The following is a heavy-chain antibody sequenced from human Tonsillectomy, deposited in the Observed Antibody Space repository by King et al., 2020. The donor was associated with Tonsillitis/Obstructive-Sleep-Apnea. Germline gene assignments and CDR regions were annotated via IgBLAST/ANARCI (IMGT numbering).Heavy chain of an antibody. D-gene: IGHD3-22*01. Sequence: QLVQSGAEVKKSGESLRISCEASGYSFTSYWIGWVRQMPGKGLEWMGIIYPGDSDTRYSPSFQGQVTISADKSISTAYLQWSSLKASDTAMYYCARVFYFFDSSGQKYFDFWGRGTLVTVSS. CDR2: IYPGDSDT. J-gene: IGHJ2*01. CDR3: ARVFYFFDSSGQKYFDF. V-gene: IGHV5-51*03. CDR1: GYSFTSYW.